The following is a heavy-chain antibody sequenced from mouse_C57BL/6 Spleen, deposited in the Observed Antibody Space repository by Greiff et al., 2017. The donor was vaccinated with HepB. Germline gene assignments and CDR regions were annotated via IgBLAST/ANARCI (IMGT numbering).Heavy chain of an antibody. CDR2: IDPENGDT. CDR1: GFNIKDDY. Sequence: VQLKQSGAELVRPGASVKLSCTASGFNIKDDYMHWVKQRPEQGLEWIGWIDPENGDTEYASKFQGKATITADTCSNTAYLQLSSLTSEDTAVYYCTTGLITTVVATDYWGQGTTLTVSS. J-gene: IGHJ2*01. V-gene: IGHV14-4*01. CDR3: TTGLITTVVATDY. D-gene: IGHD1-1*01.